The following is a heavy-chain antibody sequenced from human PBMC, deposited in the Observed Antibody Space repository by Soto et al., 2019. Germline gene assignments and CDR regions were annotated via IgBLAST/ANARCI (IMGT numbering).Heavy chain of an antibody. J-gene: IGHJ4*02. CDR2: FSGSGGST. Sequence: GGSLSLSCAASGFTFSSYDMSWVRQAPGKGLEWVSGFSGSGGSTYYADSVKGRFTISSDNSKNTLYLQMNSLRAEDTAVYYCASSSFRILGCNDYWGQGTLVTVSS. V-gene: IGHV3-23*01. D-gene: IGHD2-2*01. CDR3: ASSSFRILGCNDY. CDR1: GFTFSSYD.